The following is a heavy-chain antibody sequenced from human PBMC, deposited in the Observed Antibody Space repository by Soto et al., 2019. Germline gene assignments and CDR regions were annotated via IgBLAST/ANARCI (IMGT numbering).Heavy chain of an antibody. J-gene: IGHJ5*02. V-gene: IGHV3-48*01. CDR3: ARDPFSNHVHWFDP. D-gene: IGHD4-4*01. CDR1: GFTFSSYS. CDR2: ISSSSSTI. Sequence: AGGSLRLSCAASGFTFSSYSMNWVRQAPGKGLEWVSYISSSSSTIYYADSVKGRFTISRDNAKNSLYLQMNSLRAEDTAVYYCARDPFSNHVHWFDPWGQGTLVTVSS.